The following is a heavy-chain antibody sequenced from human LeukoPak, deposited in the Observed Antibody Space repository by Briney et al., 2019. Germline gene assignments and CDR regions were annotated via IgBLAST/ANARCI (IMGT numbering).Heavy chain of an antibody. D-gene: IGHD4-17*01. Sequence: GGSLRLSCAASGFTFSSYAMSWVRQAPGKGLEWVSSISGSGGNTFYADSVKGRFTISRDNSKNTLYLQMNSLRAEDTAAYHCAKGRKGDGDAALNYWGQGTLVTVSP. CDR1: GFTFSSYA. J-gene: IGHJ4*02. CDR3: AKGRKGDGDAALNY. CDR2: ISGSGGNT. V-gene: IGHV3-23*01.